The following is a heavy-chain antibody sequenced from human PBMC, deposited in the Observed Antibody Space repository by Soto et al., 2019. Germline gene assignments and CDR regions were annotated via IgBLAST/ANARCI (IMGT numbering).Heavy chain of an antibody. Sequence: QVQLLESGGGLVKPGGSLRLSCAASGFTVSGYYMSWIRQAPGKGLEWISYISSDSRHKNHADSVKGRFTISRDNAKNSLYLQMNSLRAEDTAVYFCATGQQVRMADIWGPGTMVTVSS. CDR2: ISSDSRHK. D-gene: IGHD6-13*01. V-gene: IGHV3-11*03. J-gene: IGHJ3*02. CDR3: ATGQQVRMADI. CDR1: GFTVSGYY.